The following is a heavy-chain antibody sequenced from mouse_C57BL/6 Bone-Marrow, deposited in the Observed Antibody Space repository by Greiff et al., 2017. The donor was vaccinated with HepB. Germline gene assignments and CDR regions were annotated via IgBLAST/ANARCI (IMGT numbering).Heavy chain of an antibody. CDR3: ARWGIVTRAY. V-gene: IGHV1-64*01. CDR1: GYTFTSYW. D-gene: IGHD2-5*01. Sequence: QVQLQQPGAELVKPGASVKLSCKASGYTFTSYWMHWVKQRPGQGLEWIGMIYPNSGSTNYNEKFKSKATLTADKSSSTAYMQLRSLPSEDSAVYCCARWGIVTRAYWGQGTLVTVSA. J-gene: IGHJ3*01. CDR2: IYPNSGST.